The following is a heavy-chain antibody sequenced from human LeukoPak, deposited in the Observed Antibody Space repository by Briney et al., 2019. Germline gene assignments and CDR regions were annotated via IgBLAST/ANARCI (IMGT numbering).Heavy chain of an antibody. V-gene: IGHV1-24*01. CDR3: ARSSVAGNFYRFDY. D-gene: IGHD6-19*01. Sequence: ASVKVSCKVSGYTLTELSMHWVRQAPGKGLEWMGGFDPENGETIYAQKFQGRVTITRDTSASTAYMELSSLRSEDTAVYYCARSSVAGNFYRFDYWGQGTLVTVSS. CDR2: FDPENGET. J-gene: IGHJ4*02. CDR1: GYTLTELS.